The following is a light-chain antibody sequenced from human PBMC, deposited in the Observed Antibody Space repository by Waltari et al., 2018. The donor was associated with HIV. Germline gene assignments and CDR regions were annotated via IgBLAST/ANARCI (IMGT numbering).Light chain of an antibody. V-gene: IGKV4-1*01. Sequence: DIVMTQSPDSLVVSLGERATINCKASQSVLDSSNNKNCLGWYQQKPGQPPKLIIYWASTRESGVPDRFSGSGSGTDFNLTIISLQAEDVAVYYCQQYYSSLPTFGQGTKVESK. CDR1: QSVLDSSNNKNC. CDR3: QQYYSSLPT. J-gene: IGKJ1*01. CDR2: WAS.